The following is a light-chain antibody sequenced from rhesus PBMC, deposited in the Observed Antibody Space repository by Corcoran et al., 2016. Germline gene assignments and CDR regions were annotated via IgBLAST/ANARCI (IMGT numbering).Light chain of an antibody. J-gene: IGKJ3*01. CDR3: QQCSSSPFT. Sequence: QVILTQSPATLPLSPGERATLYCRARQSDRSHLAWYQQKTGTAPRPLIHGASSRATGIPDRFRGSGSGTEFTLPSSSLGPEDFAMYYCQQCSSSPFTFGPGTKLDIK. CDR1: QSDRSH. CDR2: GAS. V-gene: IGKV3-53*01.